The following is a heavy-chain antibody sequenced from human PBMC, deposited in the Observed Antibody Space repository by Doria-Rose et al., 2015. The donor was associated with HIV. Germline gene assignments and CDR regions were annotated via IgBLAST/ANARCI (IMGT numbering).Heavy chain of an antibody. J-gene: IGHJ4*02. CDR3: ARIKSSRWYHKYYFDF. CDR1: GVSLSSPGMG. CDR2: IFTDDER. V-gene: IGHV2-26*01. Sequence: QVQLVQSGPVLVKPAETLTLTCTVSGVSLSSPGMGVSWIRQPPGKALEWLADIFTDDERFYKTSLQSRLIIYRCTSKSQVVLTMTDMDPVDTATYYCARIKSSRWYHKYYFDFWGQGTLVIVSA. D-gene: IGHD6-13*01.